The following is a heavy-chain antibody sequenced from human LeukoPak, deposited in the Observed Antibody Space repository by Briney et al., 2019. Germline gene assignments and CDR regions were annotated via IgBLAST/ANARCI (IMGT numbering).Heavy chain of an antibody. V-gene: IGHV1-2*02. J-gene: IGHJ4*02. Sequence: ASVKVSCKASGYTFNSYGISWVRQAPGQGLEWMGWINPNSGGTNYAQKFQGRVTMTRDTSISTAYMELSRLRSDDTAVYYCARRVGAIPFDYWGQGTLVTVSS. D-gene: IGHD1-26*01. CDR3: ARRVGAIPFDY. CDR2: INPNSGGT. CDR1: GYTFNSYG.